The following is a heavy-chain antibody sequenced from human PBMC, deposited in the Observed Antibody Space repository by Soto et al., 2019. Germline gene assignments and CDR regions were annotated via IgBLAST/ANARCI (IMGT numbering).Heavy chain of an antibody. Sequence: EVQLLESGGGLVQPGGSLRLSCAASGFTFSSYAMSWVRQAPGKGLEWVSAISGSGGSTYYADSVKGRFTISRDNSKNTLYLQMNSLRAEDTAVYYCAKPLVVVTAKNPFPDYWGQGTLVTVSS. D-gene: IGHD2-21*02. CDR2: ISGSGGST. CDR3: AKPLVVVTAKNPFPDY. CDR1: GFTFSSYA. V-gene: IGHV3-23*01. J-gene: IGHJ4*02.